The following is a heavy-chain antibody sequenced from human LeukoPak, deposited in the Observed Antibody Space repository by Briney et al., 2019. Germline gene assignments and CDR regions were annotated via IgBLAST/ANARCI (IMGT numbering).Heavy chain of an antibody. Sequence: GGSLRLSCAASGFTFSSYGMHWVRQAPGKGLEWVAVIWYDGSNKYYADSVKGRFTISRDNSKNTLYLQMNSLRAEDTAVYYCAKDIAVTTPLYGMDVWGQGTTVTVSS. CDR1: GFTFSSYG. J-gene: IGHJ6*02. CDR3: AKDIAVTTPLYGMDV. D-gene: IGHD4-17*01. CDR2: IWYDGSNK. V-gene: IGHV3-30*02.